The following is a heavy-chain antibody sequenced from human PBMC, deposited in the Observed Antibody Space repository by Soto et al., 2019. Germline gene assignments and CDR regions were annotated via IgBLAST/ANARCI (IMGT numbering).Heavy chain of an antibody. V-gene: IGHV1-69*01. CDR3: ARETGAGDNTRYTANYAGMDV. D-gene: IGHD2-21*02. CDR1: GGTFTSYT. CDR2: IVPLFGPA. J-gene: IGHJ6*01. Sequence: QVQLVQSGAEVKKPGSSVKVSCKASGGTFTSYTFNWVRQAPGQGLEWLGGIVPLFGPANYAQKFQGRVTITADQSTSTAYMELSSLRSEDTAAYYCARETGAGDNTRYTANYAGMDVWGQGTTVIVSS.